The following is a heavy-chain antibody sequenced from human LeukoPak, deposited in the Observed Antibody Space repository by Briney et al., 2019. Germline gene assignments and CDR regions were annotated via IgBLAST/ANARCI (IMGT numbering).Heavy chain of an antibody. CDR2: IYYSGST. V-gene: IGHV4-59*01. J-gene: IGHJ3*02. D-gene: IGHD2-21*01. CDR1: GGSISRYY. Sequence: SEALSLTCTVSGGSISRYYWSWNRQPPGKGLEWIGYIYYSGSTNYNPSLKSRVTISVDTSKSQFSLKLSSVTAADTAVYYCARGAYPDAFDIWGQGTMVTVSS. CDR3: ARGAYPDAFDI.